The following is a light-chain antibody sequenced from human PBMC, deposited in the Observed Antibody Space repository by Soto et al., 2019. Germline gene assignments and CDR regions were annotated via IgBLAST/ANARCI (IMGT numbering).Light chain of an antibody. J-gene: IGKJ5*01. CDR1: QSTSSSY. V-gene: IGKV3-20*01. Sequence: EFVLTQSPGTLSLSPGERATLSCRASQSTSSSYLAWYQQKPGQTPRLLIYGASTRATGIPDRFSGSGSGTDFTLTISRLEPEDFAVYYCQQYGSSVTFGQGTRLEIK. CDR2: GAS. CDR3: QQYGSSVT.